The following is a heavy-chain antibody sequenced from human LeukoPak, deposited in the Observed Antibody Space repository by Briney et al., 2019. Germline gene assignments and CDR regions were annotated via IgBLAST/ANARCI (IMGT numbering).Heavy chain of an antibody. CDR3: ARPSYGYYYYYGMDV. CDR1: GYTFTGYY. V-gene: IGHV1-2*02. J-gene: IGHJ6*02. Sequence: ASVKVSCKASGYTFTGYYMHWVRQAPGQGLEWMGWINPNSGGTNYAQKFQGRVTMTRDTSISTAYMEPSRLRSDDTAVYYCARPSYGYYYYYGMDVWGQGNTVTVSS. CDR2: INPNSGGT. D-gene: IGHD5-18*01.